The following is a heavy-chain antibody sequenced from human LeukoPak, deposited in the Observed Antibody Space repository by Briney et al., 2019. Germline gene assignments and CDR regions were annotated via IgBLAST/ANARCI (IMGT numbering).Heavy chain of an antibody. CDR3: ARGGKWLRSSQRNYYYYMDV. Sequence: ASVKVSCKASGYTFTSYYMHWVRQAPGQGLEWMGIINPSGGSTSYAQKFQGRVTMTRDMSTSTVYMELSSLRSEDTAVYYCARGGKWLRSSQRNYYYYMDVWGKGTTVTVSS. CDR1: GYTFTSYY. D-gene: IGHD5-12*01. V-gene: IGHV1-46*01. CDR2: INPSGGST. J-gene: IGHJ6*03.